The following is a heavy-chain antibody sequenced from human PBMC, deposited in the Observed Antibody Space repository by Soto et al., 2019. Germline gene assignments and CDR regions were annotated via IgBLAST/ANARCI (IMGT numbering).Heavy chain of an antibody. J-gene: IGHJ4*02. CDR2: VYSSGST. V-gene: IGHV4-59*01. Sequence: PSETLSLTCTVSGGSIRNYYWSWIRQPPGKGLEGIWYVYSSGSTHYTPSLQSRVTISADTSKNQASLKVTSVTAADPAVYYCARDHPHSYGVYYFAYWGQGTPVTVSS. CDR1: GGSIRNYY. CDR3: ARDHPHSYGVYYFAY. D-gene: IGHD5-18*01.